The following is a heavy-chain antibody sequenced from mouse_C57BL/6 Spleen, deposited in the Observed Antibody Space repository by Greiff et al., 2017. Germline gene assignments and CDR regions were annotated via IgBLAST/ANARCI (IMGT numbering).Heavy chain of an antibody. CDR2: IDPSDSYT. J-gene: IGHJ1*03. CDR3: ARTKKGSSSLDV. CDR1: GYTFTSYW. Sequence: QVQLQQPGAELVKPGASVKLSCKASGYTFTSYWMQWVKQRPGQGLEWIGEIDPSDSYTNYNQKFKGKATLTVDTSSSTAYMQLSSLTSEDSAVYYCARTKKGSSSLDVWGTGTTVTVSS. D-gene: IGHD1-1*01. V-gene: IGHV1-50*01.